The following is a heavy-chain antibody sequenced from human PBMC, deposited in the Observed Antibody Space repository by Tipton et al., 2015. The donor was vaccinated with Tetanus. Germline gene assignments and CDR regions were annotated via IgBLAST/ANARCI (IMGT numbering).Heavy chain of an antibody. D-gene: IGHD5-18*01. V-gene: IGHV3-33*01. Sequence: SLRLSCAASGFTFSTNAMHWVRQAPGKGLEWVAAIWNDGSYKYYADSVKGRFTVSRDNSKNKLYLEMNSLRAEDTAVYYCARVDISHNAYSYVYHCLDVWGQGTTVTVSS. CDR1: GFTFSTNA. J-gene: IGHJ6*02. CDR3: ARVDISHNAYSYVYHCLDV. CDR2: IWNDGSYK.